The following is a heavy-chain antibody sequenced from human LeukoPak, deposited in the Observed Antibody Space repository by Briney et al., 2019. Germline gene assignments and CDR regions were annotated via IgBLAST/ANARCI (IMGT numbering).Heavy chain of an antibody. CDR1: GFTFSSYD. D-gene: IGHD1-26*01. CDR3: ASRRGSNRPFDY. J-gene: IGHJ4*02. CDR2: IGTAGDT. V-gene: IGHV3-13*01. Sequence: GGSLRLSCAASGFTFSSYDMHWVRQATGKGLEWVSAIGTAGDTYYPGSVKGRFTISRENAKNSLYLQMNSLRAGDTAVYYCASRRGSNRPFDYWGQGTLVTVSS.